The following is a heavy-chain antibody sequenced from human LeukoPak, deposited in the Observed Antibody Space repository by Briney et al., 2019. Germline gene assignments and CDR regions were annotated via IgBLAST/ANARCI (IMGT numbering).Heavy chain of an antibody. D-gene: IGHD3-16*02. CDR1: GFTVSTNY. J-gene: IGHJ4*02. Sequence: PGRSLRLSCAASGFTVSTNYMSWVRQAPGKGLEGVSIIYAGGNTYYADSVKGRFTISRDNSKNTLYLQMNSLRAEDTAVYYCASRVWGTNRYTDCWGQGTLVTVSS. V-gene: IGHV3-53*01. CDR2: IYAGGNT. CDR3: ASRVWGTNRYTDC.